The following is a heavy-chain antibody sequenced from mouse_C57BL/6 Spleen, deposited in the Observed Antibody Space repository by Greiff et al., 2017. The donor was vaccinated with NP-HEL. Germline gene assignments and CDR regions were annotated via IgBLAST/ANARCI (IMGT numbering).Heavy chain of an antibody. Sequence: EVQLVESGGGLVQPGGSMKLSCVASGFTFSNYWMNWVRQSPEKGLEWVAQIRLKSDNYATHYAESVKGRFTISRDDSKSSVYLQMNNLRAEDTGIYYCTVASHISQRRGYAMDYWGQGTSVTVSS. CDR2: IRLKSDNYAT. CDR3: TVASHISQRRGYAMDY. D-gene: IGHD3-1*01. V-gene: IGHV6-3*01. J-gene: IGHJ4*01. CDR1: GFTFSNYW.